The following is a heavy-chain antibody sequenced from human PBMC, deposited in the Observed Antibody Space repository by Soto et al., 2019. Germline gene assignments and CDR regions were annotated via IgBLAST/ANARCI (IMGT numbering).Heavy chain of an antibody. CDR2: IYYSGST. V-gene: IGHV4-39*01. D-gene: IGHD1-26*01. J-gene: IGHJ6*02. CDR3: ASPLWERGEYYYYVVDV. CDR1: GGSISSSNYY. Sequence: SETLSLTCTVSGGSISSSNYYWGWIRQPPGKGLEWVGSIYYSGSTYYNPSLKSRVTISIDTSKNQFSLKLSSVTAADTAVYYCASPLWERGEYYYYVVDVWGQGTTVTVSS.